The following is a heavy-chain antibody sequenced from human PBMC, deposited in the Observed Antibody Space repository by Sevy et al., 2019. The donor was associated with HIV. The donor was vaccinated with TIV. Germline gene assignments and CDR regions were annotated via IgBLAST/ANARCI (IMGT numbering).Heavy chain of an antibody. CDR3: ARDLIVGVVPVGD. V-gene: IGHV3-74*01. Sequence: GGSLRLSCAASGFTFSTNWMHWVRQAPGKGLVWLSRINGDGSSTNYADSVKGRFTISRDNAKNTLYLQMNSLRAEDTGVYYCARDLIVGVVPVGDWGQGTLVTVSS. CDR1: GFTFSTNW. D-gene: IGHD3-16*01. J-gene: IGHJ4*02. CDR2: INGDGSST.